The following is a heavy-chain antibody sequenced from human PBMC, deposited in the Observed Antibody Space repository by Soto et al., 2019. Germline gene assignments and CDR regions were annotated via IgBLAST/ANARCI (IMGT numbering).Heavy chain of an antibody. CDR3: ARDRGVAPPVAGNTHYYYYMDV. D-gene: IGHD6-19*01. Sequence: QDQLVQSGGEVKKPGASVKVSCKASGYSFTNYGITWVRQAPGQGFEWMGWISAYNGDTNDAQKLQGRVTMTTDASTSTASLELRSLRSDETAVYYCARDRGVAPPVAGNTHYYYYMDVWGKGTTVTVSS. J-gene: IGHJ6*03. V-gene: IGHV1-18*01. CDR1: GYSFTNYG. CDR2: ISAYNGDT.